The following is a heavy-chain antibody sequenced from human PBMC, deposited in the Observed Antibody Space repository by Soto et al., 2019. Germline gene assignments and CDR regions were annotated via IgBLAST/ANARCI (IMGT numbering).Heavy chain of an antibody. Sequence: PGGSLRLSCTASGFMLSTYSMNWVRQAPGRGLEWIAYISSGGRNTYYADSVRGRFTISRDNAKNSLYLQLDSLRVEDTAVYFCAGDSGSEVFDSWGQGTLVTVSS. V-gene: IGHV3-21*01. J-gene: IGHJ5*01. D-gene: IGHD5-12*01. CDR2: ISSGGRNT. CDR1: GFMLSTYS. CDR3: AGDSGSEVFDS.